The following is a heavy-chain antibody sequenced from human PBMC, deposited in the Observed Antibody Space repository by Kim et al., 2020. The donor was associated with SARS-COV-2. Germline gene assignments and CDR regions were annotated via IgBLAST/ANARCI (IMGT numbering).Heavy chain of an antibody. V-gene: IGHV7-4-1*02. CDR2: INIDTGNP. D-gene: IGHD1-1*01. J-gene: IGHJ4*02. CDR1: GYTFTNYA. Sequence: ASVKVSCKASGYTFTNYALNWVRQAPGQGLEWMGGINIDTGNPTYAQGFTGRFVFSLDTSVSTTYLQISSLKTEDTAVYYCARSGKYITSPRDYWGQGTLVTVSS. CDR3: ARSGKYITSPRDY.